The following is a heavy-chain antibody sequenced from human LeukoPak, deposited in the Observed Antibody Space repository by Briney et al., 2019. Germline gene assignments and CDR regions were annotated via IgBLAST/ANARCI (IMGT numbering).Heavy chain of an antibody. J-gene: IGHJ6*02. CDR3: ARAGRIYDFWSGYSSYYYYYGMDV. CDR2: INTNTGNP. V-gene: IGHV7-4-1*02. D-gene: IGHD3-3*01. Sequence: ASVKVSCKASGYTLTSYAMNWVRQAPGQGLEWMGWINTNTGNPTYAQGFTGRFVFSLDTSVSTAYLQISSLKAEDTAVYYCARAGRIYDFWSGYSSYYYYYGMDVWGQGTTVTVSS. CDR1: GYTLTSYA.